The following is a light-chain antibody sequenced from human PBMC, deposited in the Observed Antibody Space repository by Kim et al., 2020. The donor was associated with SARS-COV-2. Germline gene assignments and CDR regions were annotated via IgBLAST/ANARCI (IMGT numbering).Light chain of an antibody. Sequence: GQSITISCTGTSSDVGGYNYVSWYQQHPGKAPKVMIYDVNKRPSGVSNRFSGSKSGNTASLTISGLQADDEADYYCSSYTSSSTRVFGGGTQLTVL. CDR1: SSDVGGYNY. CDR2: DVN. J-gene: IGLJ3*02. CDR3: SSYTSSSTRV. V-gene: IGLV2-14*04.